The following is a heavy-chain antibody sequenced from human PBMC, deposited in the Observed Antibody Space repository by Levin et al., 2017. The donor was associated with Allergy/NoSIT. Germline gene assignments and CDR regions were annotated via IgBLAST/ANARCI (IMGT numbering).Heavy chain of an antibody. Sequence: GESLKISCAASGFTVSSNYMSWVRQAPGKGLEWVSVIYSGGSTYYADSVKGRFTISRDNSKNTLYLQMNSLRAEDTAVYYCARVREYGDRQYYFDYWGQGTLVTVSS. J-gene: IGHJ4*02. D-gene: IGHD4-17*01. CDR2: IYSGGST. V-gene: IGHV3-66*01. CDR1: GFTVSSNY. CDR3: ARVREYGDRQYYFDY.